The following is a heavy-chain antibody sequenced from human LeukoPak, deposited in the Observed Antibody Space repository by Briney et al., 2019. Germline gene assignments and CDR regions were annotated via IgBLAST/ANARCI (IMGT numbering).Heavy chain of an antibody. CDR1: GGSISSYY. D-gene: IGHD6-19*01. V-gene: IGHV4-59*01. CDR2: IYYSGST. J-gene: IGHJ6*02. CDR3: ARDTLGGWPDYYYYGMDV. Sequence: SETLSLTCTVSGGSISSYYWSWIRQPPGKGLEWIGYIYYSGSTNYNPSLKSRVTISVDTSKNQFSLKLSSVTAADTAVYYCARDTLGGWPDYYYYGMDVWGQGTTVTVSS.